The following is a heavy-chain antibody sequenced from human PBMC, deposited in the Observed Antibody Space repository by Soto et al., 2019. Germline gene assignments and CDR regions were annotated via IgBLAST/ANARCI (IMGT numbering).Heavy chain of an antibody. CDR3: AREVVSSAFDI. CDR1: GFTFSSYE. Sequence: SGGSLRLSCAASGFTFSSYEMNWVRQAPGKGLEWVSYISSSGSTIYYADSVKGRFTISRDNAKNSPYLQMNSLRAEDTAVYYCAREVVSSAFDIWGQGTMVTVSS. V-gene: IGHV3-48*03. CDR2: ISSSGSTI. D-gene: IGHD2-15*01. J-gene: IGHJ3*02.